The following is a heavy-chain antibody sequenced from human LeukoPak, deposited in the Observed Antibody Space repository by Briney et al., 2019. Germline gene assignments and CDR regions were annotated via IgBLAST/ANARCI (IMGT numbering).Heavy chain of an antibody. Sequence: PSETLSLTCTVSGGSISSYYWSWIRQPAGKGLEWIGRIYTSGSTNYNPSLKSRVTMSVDTSKNQFSLKLSSVTAADTAVYYCARDNGYDILTGYPFDYWGQGTLVTVSS. J-gene: IGHJ4*02. CDR2: IYTSGST. CDR3: ARDNGYDILTGYPFDY. V-gene: IGHV4-4*07. CDR1: GGSISSYY. D-gene: IGHD3-9*01.